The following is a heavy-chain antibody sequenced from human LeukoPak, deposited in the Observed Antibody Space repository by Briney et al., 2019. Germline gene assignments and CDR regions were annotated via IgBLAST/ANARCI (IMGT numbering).Heavy chain of an antibody. J-gene: IGHJ5*02. CDR3: ARGGNYYDSSGYYWFDP. Sequence: SETLSLTCTVSGGSISSYYWGWIRQPAGKGLEWIGRIYTSGSTNYNPSLKSRVTMSVDTSKNQFSLKLSSVTAADTAVYYCARGGNYYDSSGYYWFDPWGQGTLVTVSS. CDR2: IYTSGST. V-gene: IGHV4-4*07. D-gene: IGHD3-22*01. CDR1: GGSISSYY.